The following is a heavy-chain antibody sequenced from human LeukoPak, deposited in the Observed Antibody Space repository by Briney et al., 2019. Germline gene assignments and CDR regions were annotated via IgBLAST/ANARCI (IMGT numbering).Heavy chain of an antibody. J-gene: IGHJ3*02. D-gene: IGHD3-22*01. CDR2: INYSGST. Sequence: SETLSLTCTVSGGSISSYYWSWIRQPPGKGLEWIGYINYSGSTNYTPSLKSRVTISVDTSKNQFSLKLSSVTAADTAVYYCARIPLRSDSSGYGAFDIWGQGTMVTVSS. V-gene: IGHV4-59*01. CDR3: ARIPLRSDSSGYGAFDI. CDR1: GGSISSYY.